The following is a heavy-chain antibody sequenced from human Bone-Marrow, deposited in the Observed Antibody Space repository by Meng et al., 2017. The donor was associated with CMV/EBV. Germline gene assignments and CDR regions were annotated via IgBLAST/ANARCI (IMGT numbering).Heavy chain of an antibody. Sequence: ASVKVSCKASGYTFTSYDINWVRQATGQGLEWMGWMNPNSGNTGYAQKFQGRVTITRNTSISTAYMELSSLRSEDTAVYYCARGSRYYDFWSGYYKGYYYYYGMDVWGQGTTGAVSS. D-gene: IGHD3-3*01. CDR1: GYTFTSYD. CDR3: ARGSRYYDFWSGYYKGYYYYYGMDV. V-gene: IGHV1-8*03. CDR2: MNPNSGNT. J-gene: IGHJ6*02.